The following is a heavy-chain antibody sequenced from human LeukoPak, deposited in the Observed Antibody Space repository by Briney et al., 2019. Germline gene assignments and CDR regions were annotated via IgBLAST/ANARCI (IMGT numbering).Heavy chain of an antibody. CDR3: ARPTSPRDDLWFDP. CDR2: IYYSGST. CDR1: GGSFSGYY. V-gene: IGHV4-59*08. J-gene: IGHJ5*02. Sequence: SETLSLTCAVYGGSFSGYYWSWIRQPPGKGLEWIGYIYYSGSTKYNPSLKSRVTISVDTSNNQFSLKLRFVTAADTAVYYCARPTSPRDDLWFDPWGQGTLVTVSS. D-gene: IGHD5-24*01.